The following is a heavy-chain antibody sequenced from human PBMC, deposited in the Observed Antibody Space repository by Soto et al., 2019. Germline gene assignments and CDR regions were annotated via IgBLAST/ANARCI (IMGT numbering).Heavy chain of an antibody. Sequence: ASVKVSCTVSGYTLTELSMHWVRQAPGKGLEWMGGFDPEDGETIYAQKFQGRVTMTEDTSTDTAYMELSSLRSEDTAVYYCGTDRGLRVAGTSSYFDYWGQGTLVTVSS. V-gene: IGHV1-24*01. CDR3: GTDRGLRVAGTSSYFDY. CDR2: FDPEDGET. D-gene: IGHD6-19*01. CDR1: GYTLTELS. J-gene: IGHJ4*02.